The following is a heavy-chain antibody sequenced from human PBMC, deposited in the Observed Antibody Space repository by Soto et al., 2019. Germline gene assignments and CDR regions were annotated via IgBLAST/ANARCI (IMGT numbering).Heavy chain of an antibody. CDR3: ARGYSGSYWGRTTKSFEY. V-gene: IGHV6-1*01. D-gene: IGHD1-26*01. CDR2: TYYRSKWYN. CDR1: GDSVSSNSAA. Sequence: SQTLSLTCAISGDSVSSNSAAWNWIRQSPSRGLEWLGRTYYRSKWYNDYAVSVKSRITINPDTSKNQFSLQLNSVTPEDTAVYYCARGYSGSYWGRTTKSFEYWGQGTLVTVSS. J-gene: IGHJ4*02.